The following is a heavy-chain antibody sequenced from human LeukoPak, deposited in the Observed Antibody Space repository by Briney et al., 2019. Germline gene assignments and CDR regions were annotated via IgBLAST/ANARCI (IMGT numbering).Heavy chain of an antibody. CDR1: GYIFTDYY. Sequence: ASVKVSCKASGYIFTDYYMHWVRQAPGQELGWMGRINPNSGGTNYTQKLQGRVTMTADTSTRTAYMELRSLRSDDTAVYYCARGWIEMPTVYFDYWGQGTLVSVFS. J-gene: IGHJ4*02. CDR3: ARGWIEMPTVYFDY. V-gene: IGHV1/OR15-1*04. CDR2: INPNSGGT. D-gene: IGHD5-24*01.